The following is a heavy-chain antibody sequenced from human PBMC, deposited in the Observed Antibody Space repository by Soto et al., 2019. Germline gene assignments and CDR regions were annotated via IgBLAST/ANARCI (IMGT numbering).Heavy chain of an antibody. Sequence: PSETLSLTSTVSGGSISCSLYYWGWIRQSPEKGLEWIGGIYYSGSTYYNPSLASRVTISVDTSKNQFSLKLSSVTAADTAIYYCAKPASGTYRFDSWGRGTLVTVSS. J-gene: IGHJ4*02. CDR2: IYYSGST. D-gene: IGHD6-19*01. CDR3: AKPASGTYRFDS. CDR1: GGSISCSLYY. V-gene: IGHV4-39*01.